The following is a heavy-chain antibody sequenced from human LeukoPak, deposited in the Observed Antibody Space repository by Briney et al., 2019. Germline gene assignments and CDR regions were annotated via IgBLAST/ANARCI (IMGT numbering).Heavy chain of an antibody. CDR3: ARDHHLAVAANIWFDP. Sequence: ASVTVSCKASGYTFTNYGITWVRQAPGQGLDWMGWVSAYNGDTNYAQSLQGRVTMNTDTSTSTAYMELWSLRSDDTAVYYCARDHHLAVAANIWFDPWGQGTLVTVSS. D-gene: IGHD6-19*01. V-gene: IGHV1-18*01. CDR1: GYTFTNYG. J-gene: IGHJ5*02. CDR2: VSAYNGDT.